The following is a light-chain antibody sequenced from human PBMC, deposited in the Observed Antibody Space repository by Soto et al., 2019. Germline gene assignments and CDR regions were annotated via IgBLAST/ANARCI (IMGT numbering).Light chain of an antibody. J-gene: IGKJ4*01. V-gene: IGKV1-9*01. Sequence: DIQMTQSPSSLSASVGDRVTITCRASQGIGNYLAWYQHKPGKVPKLLIYGASTLQSRVPSRFSGSGSGTEFTLTISSLQPEDFATYYCQQLNSYLTFGGGTKVDIK. CDR2: GAS. CDR1: QGIGNY. CDR3: QQLNSYLT.